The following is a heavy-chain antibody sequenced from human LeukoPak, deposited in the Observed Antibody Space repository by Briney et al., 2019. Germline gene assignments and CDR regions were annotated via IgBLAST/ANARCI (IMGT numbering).Heavy chain of an antibody. Sequence: PGGSLRLSCAASGFTFSSYAMHWVRQAPGKGLEWVAVISYDGSNKYYADSVKGRFTISRDNSKNTLYLQMNSLRAEDTAVYYCAKGPETDLSILDYWGQGTLVTVSS. V-gene: IGHV3-30-3*01. CDR3: AKGPETDLSILDY. CDR2: ISYDGSNK. CDR1: GFTFSSYA. D-gene: IGHD2-21*01. J-gene: IGHJ4*02.